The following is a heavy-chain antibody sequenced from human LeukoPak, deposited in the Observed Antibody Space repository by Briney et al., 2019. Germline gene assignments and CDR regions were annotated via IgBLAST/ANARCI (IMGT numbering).Heavy chain of an antibody. V-gene: IGHV3-48*03. CDR2: ISSSGSTI. CDR3: AELGITMIGGV. J-gene: IGHJ6*04. Sequence: PGGSLRLSCAASGFTFSSYEVNWVRQAPGKGLEWVSYISSSGSTIYCADSVKGRFTISRDNAKNSLYLQMNSLRAEDTAVYYCAELGITMIGGVWGKGTTVTISP. CDR1: GFTFSSYE. D-gene: IGHD3-10*02.